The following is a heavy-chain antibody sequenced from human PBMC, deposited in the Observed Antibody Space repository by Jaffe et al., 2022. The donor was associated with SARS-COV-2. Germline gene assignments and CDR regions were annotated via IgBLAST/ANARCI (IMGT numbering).Heavy chain of an antibody. Sequence: QVQLVQSGAEVKRPGASVKVSCKISGYTFSAYEVNWVRQAPGQGLEWMGWMIPKTGNTGSPQKFQGRVTMTRNSSISTAYMELSSLRSEDTAVYYCARGVRDHYHYYMDVWGKGTTVTVSS. CDR2: MIPKTGNT. CDR3: ARGVRDHYHYYMDV. J-gene: IGHJ6*04. D-gene: IGHD3-16*01. V-gene: IGHV1-8*02. CDR1: GYTFSAYE.